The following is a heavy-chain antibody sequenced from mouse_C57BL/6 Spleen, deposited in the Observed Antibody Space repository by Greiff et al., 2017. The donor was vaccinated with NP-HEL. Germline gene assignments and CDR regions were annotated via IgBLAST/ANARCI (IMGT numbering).Heavy chain of an antibody. Sequence: VQLQESGAELVRPGASVKLSCKASGYTFTDYYINWVKQRPGQGLEWIARIYPGSGNTYYNEKFKGKATLTAEKSSSTAYMQLSSLTSEDSAVYFCAINWDGGYFDYWGQGTTLTVSS. CDR1: GYTFTDYY. CDR3: AINWDGGYFDY. D-gene: IGHD4-1*01. V-gene: IGHV1-76*01. CDR2: IYPGSGNT. J-gene: IGHJ2*01.